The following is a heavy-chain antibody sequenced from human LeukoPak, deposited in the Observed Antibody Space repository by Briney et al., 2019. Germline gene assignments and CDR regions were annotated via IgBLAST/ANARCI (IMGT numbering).Heavy chain of an antibody. J-gene: IGHJ4*02. Sequence: ASVKVSCKASGGTFSSYAISWVRQAPGQGLEWMGIINPSGGSTSYAQKFQGRVTMTRDTSTSTVYMELSSLRSEDTAVYYCAREFGVVTYFDYWGQGTLVTVSS. CDR1: GGTFSSYA. CDR2: INPSGGST. CDR3: AREFGVVTYFDY. D-gene: IGHD3-3*01. V-gene: IGHV1-46*01.